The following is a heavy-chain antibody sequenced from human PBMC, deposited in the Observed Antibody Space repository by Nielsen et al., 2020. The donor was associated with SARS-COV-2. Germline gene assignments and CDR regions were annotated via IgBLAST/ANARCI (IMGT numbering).Heavy chain of an antibody. Sequence: GESLKISCAASGFTVSTHYMSWVRQAPGKGLEWVSVIYSGGGTDYADSVKGRFTISRDNSKNTLYLQMNSLRAEDTAVYYCAGGYKMGFDYWGQGTLVTVSS. CDR2: IYSGGGT. CDR1: GFTVSTHY. CDR3: AGGYKMGFDY. J-gene: IGHJ4*02. D-gene: IGHD3-22*01. V-gene: IGHV3-53*01.